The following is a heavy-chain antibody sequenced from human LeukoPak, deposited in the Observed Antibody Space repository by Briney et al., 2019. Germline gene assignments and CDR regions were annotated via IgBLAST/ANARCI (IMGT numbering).Heavy chain of an antibody. CDR3: ARVGSNRDYYFDY. J-gene: IGHJ4*02. V-gene: IGHV1-2*02. CDR2: INPNSGGT. Sequence: ASVKVSCKASGYTFTGYYMHWVRQAPGQGLEWMGWINPNSGGTNYAQKFQGRVTMTRDTSIGTAYMELSRLRSDDTAVYYCARVGSNRDYYFDYWGQGTLVTVSS. D-gene: IGHD3-16*02. CDR1: GYTFTGYY.